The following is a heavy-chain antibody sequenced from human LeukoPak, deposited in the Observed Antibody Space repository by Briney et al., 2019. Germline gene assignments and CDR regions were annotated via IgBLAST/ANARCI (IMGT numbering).Heavy chain of an antibody. Sequence: SVKVSCKASGGTFSSYAISWVRQAPGQGLEWMGGIIPIFGTANYAQKFQGRVTITTDESTSTAYMELRSLRSDDTAVYYCASIAVAGNSWDLWGRGTLVTVSS. V-gene: IGHV1-69*05. CDR1: GGTFSSYA. J-gene: IGHJ2*01. CDR2: IIPIFGTA. CDR3: ASIAVAGNSWDL. D-gene: IGHD6-19*01.